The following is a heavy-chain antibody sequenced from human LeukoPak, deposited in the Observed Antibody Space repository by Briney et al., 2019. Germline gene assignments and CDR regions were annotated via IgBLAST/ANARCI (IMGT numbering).Heavy chain of an antibody. CDR1: GYSYTRLG. D-gene: IGHD3-9*01. Sequence: ASVKVSCKASGYSYTRLGVAWVRQAPGQGLEWMGWISAYNDDTRYAQKFQGRVTVTSDPATNTAYMEPRSLRSDDTAVYYCARRTNYDILTGYSARGYYFDYWGQGTLVTVSA. CDR2: ISAYNDDT. V-gene: IGHV1-18*01. J-gene: IGHJ4*02. CDR3: ARRTNYDILTGYSARGYYFDY.